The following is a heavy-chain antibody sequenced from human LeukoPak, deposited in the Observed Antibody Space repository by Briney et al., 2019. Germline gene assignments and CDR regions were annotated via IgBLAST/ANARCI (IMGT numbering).Heavy chain of an antibody. Sequence: GGSLKLSFAASGFPFSRYWMNWVRPAPGKGLEWVATIKGDGSELAYVDSVKGRFTISRDNTKNSLYLQLNSLRVEDTAFYYCLKDDDPWKFDIWGQGTMVTVSS. CDR3: LKDDDPWKFDI. V-gene: IGHV3-7*03. J-gene: IGHJ3*02. CDR1: GFPFSRYW. D-gene: IGHD1-1*01. CDR2: IKGDGSEL.